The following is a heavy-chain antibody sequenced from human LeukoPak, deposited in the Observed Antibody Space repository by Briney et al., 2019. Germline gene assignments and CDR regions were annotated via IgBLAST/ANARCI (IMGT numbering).Heavy chain of an antibody. J-gene: IGHJ4*02. Sequence: ASVKVSCKASGYTFTGYYMHWVRQAPGQGLKWMGWINPNSGGTNYAQKFQGRVTMTRDTSISTAYMELSRLRSDDTAVYYCAREGEGYYDSSGYYIDYWGQGTLVTVSS. D-gene: IGHD3-22*01. CDR2: INPNSGGT. CDR3: AREGEGYYDSSGYYIDY. CDR1: GYTFTGYY. V-gene: IGHV1-2*02.